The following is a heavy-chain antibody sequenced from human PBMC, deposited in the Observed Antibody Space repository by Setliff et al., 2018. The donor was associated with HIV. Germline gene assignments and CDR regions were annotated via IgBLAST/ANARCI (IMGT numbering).Heavy chain of an antibody. D-gene: IGHD3-22*01. CDR3: ARGGGTMMSIPNRFDL. J-gene: IGHJ4*02. CDR2: INHSGRT. V-gene: IGHV4-34*01. CDR1: GGSFSDNY. Sequence: SETLSLTCAVYGGSFSDNYWSWIRQSPGKGLEWIGEINHSGRTKYSPSLRSRVSISVDTSKTQFSLKLSSVTAADTAVYFCARGGGTMMSIPNRFDLWGLGTLVTVSS.